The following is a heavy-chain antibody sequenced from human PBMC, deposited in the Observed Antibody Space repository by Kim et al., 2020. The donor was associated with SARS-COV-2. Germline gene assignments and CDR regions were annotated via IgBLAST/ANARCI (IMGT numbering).Heavy chain of an antibody. Sequence: RFTISRDNAKNSLYLQMNSLRAEDTAVYYCARGTYYYGSGSYYKVDWFDPWGQGTLVTVSS. J-gene: IGHJ5*02. V-gene: IGHV3-11*06. CDR3: ARGTYYYGSGSYYKVDWFDP. D-gene: IGHD3-10*01.